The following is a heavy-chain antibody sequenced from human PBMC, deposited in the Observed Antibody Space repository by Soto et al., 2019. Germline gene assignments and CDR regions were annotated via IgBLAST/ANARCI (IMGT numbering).Heavy chain of an antibody. CDR2: ISGSGGST. CDR1: GLTFSSYA. CDR3: AKAHWPRQWLVNFDY. Sequence: HPGGSPRLSCAASGLTFSSYAMSWVRQAPGKGLEWVSAISGSGGSTYYADSVKGRFTISRDNSKNTLYLQMNSLRAEDTAVYYCAKAHWPRQWLVNFDYWGQGTLVTVSS. J-gene: IGHJ4*02. D-gene: IGHD6-19*01. V-gene: IGHV3-23*01.